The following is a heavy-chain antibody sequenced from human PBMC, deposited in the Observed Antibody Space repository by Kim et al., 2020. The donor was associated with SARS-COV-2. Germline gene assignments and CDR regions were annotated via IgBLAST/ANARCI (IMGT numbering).Heavy chain of an antibody. V-gene: IGHV4-39*01. Sequence: SETLSLTCSVSGGSFTRSSFYWAWIRQPPGMGLEWIGSMYYSANTYYNPSLESRVTMSVDTSKNTFSLNLTSVTAADTGVYYCARHGGECSRETCSSHLFDPWGQGTLVTVSS. CDR1: GGSFTRSSFY. CDR3: ARHGGECSRETCSSHLFDP. D-gene: IGHD2-15*01. CDR2: MYYSANT. J-gene: IGHJ5*02.